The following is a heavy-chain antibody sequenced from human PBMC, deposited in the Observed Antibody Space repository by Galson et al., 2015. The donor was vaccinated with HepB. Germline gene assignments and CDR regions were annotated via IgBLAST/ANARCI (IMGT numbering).Heavy chain of an antibody. Sequence: SLRLSCAASGFTFSSYSMNWVRQAPGKGLEWVSYISSSSSTIYYADSVKGRFTISRDNAKNSLYLQMNSLRAEDTAVYYCAIQLWSKPFDYWGQGTLVTVSS. CDR1: GFTFSSYS. V-gene: IGHV3-48*01. CDR2: ISSSSSTI. D-gene: IGHD5-18*01. CDR3: AIQLWSKPFDY. J-gene: IGHJ4*02.